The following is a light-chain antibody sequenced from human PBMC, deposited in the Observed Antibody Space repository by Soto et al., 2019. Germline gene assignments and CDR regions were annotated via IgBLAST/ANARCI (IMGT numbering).Light chain of an antibody. CDR1: RSVIFY. J-gene: IGKJ5*01. V-gene: IGKV3-11*01. Sequence: DIVMTQSPATLSVSPGETATLSCRASRSVIFYVAWYQQKPGQAPRLLIHGASPRATGIPARFSGSGSGTDFTLTISSLEPEDFAVYYCQQRSNWLFTFGQGTRLEIK. CDR2: GAS. CDR3: QQRSNWLFT.